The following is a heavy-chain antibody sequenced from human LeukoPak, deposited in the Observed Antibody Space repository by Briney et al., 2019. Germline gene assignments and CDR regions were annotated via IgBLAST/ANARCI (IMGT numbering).Heavy chain of an antibody. Sequence: SETLSLTCAVYGGSFSGYYWSWIRQPPGKGLEWIGEINHSGSTNYNPSLKSRVTISVDTSKNQFSLKLSSVTAADTAVYYCARLVVAATNYDHWGQGTLVTVSS. J-gene: IGHJ4*02. V-gene: IGHV4-34*01. CDR1: GGSFSGYY. CDR3: ARLVVAATNYDH. D-gene: IGHD2-15*01. CDR2: INHSGST.